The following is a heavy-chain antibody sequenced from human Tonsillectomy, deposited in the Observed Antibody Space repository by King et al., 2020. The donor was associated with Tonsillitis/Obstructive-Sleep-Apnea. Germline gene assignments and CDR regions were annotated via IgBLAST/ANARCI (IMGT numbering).Heavy chain of an antibody. Sequence: QLVQSGGGLVQPGGSLRLSCAASGFTFSSYAMSWVRQAPGKGLEWVSGISGSGDSTYYADSVKGRFTISRDNSKNTLYLQMNSLSVEDTAVYYCAKVNAYDSSGYYSAWGQGTLVTVSS. CDR3: AKVNAYDSSGYYSA. D-gene: IGHD3-22*01. V-gene: IGHV3-23*04. J-gene: IGHJ5*02. CDR1: GFTFSSYA. CDR2: ISGSGDST.